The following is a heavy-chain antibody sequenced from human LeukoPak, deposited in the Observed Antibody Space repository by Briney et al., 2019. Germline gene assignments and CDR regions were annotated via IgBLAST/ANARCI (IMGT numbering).Heavy chain of an antibody. D-gene: IGHD3-10*01. J-gene: IGHJ3*02. CDR2: ISYDGSNK. CDR1: GFTFSSYG. V-gene: IGHV3-30*18. CDR3: AKREDGYYGSGSAFDI. Sequence: PGGSLRLSCAASGFTFSSYGMHWVRQAPGKGLEWVAVISYDGSNKYYADSVKGRFTISRDNSKNTLYLQMNSLRAEDTAVYYCAKREDGYYGSGSAFDIWGQGTMVTVSS.